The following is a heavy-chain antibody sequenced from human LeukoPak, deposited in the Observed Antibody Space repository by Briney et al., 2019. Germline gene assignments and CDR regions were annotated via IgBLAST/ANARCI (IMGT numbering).Heavy chain of an antibody. V-gene: IGHV3-21*01. J-gene: IGHJ4*02. CDR1: GFTFSSYS. Sequence: GGSLRLSCAASGFTFSSYSMNWVRQAPGKGLEWVSSISSSSSYIYYADSVKGRFTISRDNAKNSLYLQMNSLRAEDTAVYYRARDYSLDYYGSGSYDYWGQGTLVTVSS. D-gene: IGHD3-10*01. CDR2: ISSSSSYI. CDR3: ARDYSLDYYGSGSYDY.